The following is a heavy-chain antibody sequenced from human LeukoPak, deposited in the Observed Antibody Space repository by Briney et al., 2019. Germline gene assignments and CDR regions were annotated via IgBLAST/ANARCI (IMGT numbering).Heavy chain of an antibody. CDR3: ARDFPLITLIKTPGWFDP. V-gene: IGHV4-39*07. CDR2: IYYSGNT. D-gene: IGHD3-22*01. Sequence: PSETLSLTCTVSGDSIRSSSHYWGWIRQPPGKGLEWIGSIYYSGNTYYNPSLKSRVTISVDTSKNQFSLKLSSVTAADTAIYYCARDFPLITLIKTPGWFDPWGQGTLVTVSS. CDR1: GDSIRSSSHY. J-gene: IGHJ5*02.